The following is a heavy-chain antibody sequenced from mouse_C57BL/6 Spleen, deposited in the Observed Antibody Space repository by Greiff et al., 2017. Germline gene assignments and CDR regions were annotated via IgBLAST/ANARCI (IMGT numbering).Heavy chain of an antibody. CDR3: ARAFYYYGRSSWFAY. CDR2: INPSNGGT. V-gene: IGHV1-53*01. J-gene: IGHJ3*01. CDR1: GYTFTSYW. Sequence: VQLQQPGTELVKPGASVKLSCKASGYTFTSYWMHWVKQRPGQGLEWIGNINPSNGGTNYNEKFKSKATLTVDKSSSAAYMQLSSLTAADSAVYYCARAFYYYGRSSWFAYWGQGTLVAVSA. D-gene: IGHD1-1*01.